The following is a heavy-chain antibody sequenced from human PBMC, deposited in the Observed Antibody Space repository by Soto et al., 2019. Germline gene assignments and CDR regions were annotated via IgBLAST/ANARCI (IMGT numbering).Heavy chain of an antibody. CDR1: GFTFSSYW. Sequence: EVQLVESGGGLVQPGESLRLSCAASGFTFSSYWMHWVRQAPGKGLVWVSRINSDGSSTSYAGSVKRRFTISRDNAENTLYLQMNSLRAEDTAVYYCVRTSLVVAAATREDYWGQGTLVTVSS. D-gene: IGHD2-15*01. CDR3: VRTSLVVAAATREDY. CDR2: INSDGSST. V-gene: IGHV3-74*01. J-gene: IGHJ4*02.